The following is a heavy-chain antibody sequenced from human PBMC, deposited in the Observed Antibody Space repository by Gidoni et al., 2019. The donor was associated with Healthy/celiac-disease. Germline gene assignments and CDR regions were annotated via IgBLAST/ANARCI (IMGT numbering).Heavy chain of an antibody. J-gene: IGHJ2*01. Sequence: QVQLQESGPGLVKPSETLSLTCTVSGGSISSYYWSWIRQPPGKGLEWIGYIYYSGSTNYNPSLKSRVTISVDTSKNHFSLKLSSVTAADTAVYYCARKGIAAAGTGYWYFDLWGRGTLVTVSS. CDR3: ARKGIAAAGTGYWYFDL. CDR2: IYYSGST. V-gene: IGHV4-59*01. CDR1: GGSISSYY. D-gene: IGHD6-13*01.